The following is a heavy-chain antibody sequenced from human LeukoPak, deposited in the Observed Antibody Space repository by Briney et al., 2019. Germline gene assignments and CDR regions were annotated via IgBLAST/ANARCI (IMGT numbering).Heavy chain of an antibody. CDR1: GYTFTGYY. D-gene: IGHD6-13*01. CDR3: ATESSSWHIADY. CDR2: INPNSGGT. V-gene: IGHV1-2*06. J-gene: IGHJ4*02. Sequence: GASVKVSCKASGYTFTGYYMHWVRQAPGQGLEWMGRINPNSGGTNYAQKFQGRVTMTRDTSISTAYMELSRLRSDDTAVYYCATESSSWHIADYWDKGTLVTVFS.